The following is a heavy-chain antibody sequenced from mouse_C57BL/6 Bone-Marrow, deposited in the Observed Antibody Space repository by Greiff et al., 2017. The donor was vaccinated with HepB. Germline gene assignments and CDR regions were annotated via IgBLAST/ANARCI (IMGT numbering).Heavy chain of an antibody. CDR1: GYTFTSYW. J-gene: IGHJ4*01. V-gene: IGHV1-52*01. Sequence: QVQLQQSGAELVRPGSSVKLSCKASGYTFTSYWMHWVKQRPIQGLEWIGNIDPSDSETHYNQKFKDKATLTVDKSSSTAYMQLSSLTSEDSAVYYCARGGNWDVDYWGQGTSVTVSS. CDR3: ARGGNWDVDY. D-gene: IGHD4-1*01. CDR2: IDPSDSET.